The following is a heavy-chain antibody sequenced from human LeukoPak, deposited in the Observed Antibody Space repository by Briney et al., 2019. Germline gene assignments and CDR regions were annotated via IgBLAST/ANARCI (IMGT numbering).Heavy chain of an antibody. J-gene: IGHJ5*02. Sequence: SETLSLTCAVYGGSFSGYYWSWIRQPPGKGLEWIGEINHSGSTNYNPSLKSRVTISVVTSKNQFSLKLSSVTAADTAVYYCARSPIFGVVINYNWFDPWGQGTLVTVSS. CDR3: ARSPIFGVVINYNWFDP. CDR2: INHSGST. V-gene: IGHV4-34*01. CDR1: GGSFSGYY. D-gene: IGHD3-3*01.